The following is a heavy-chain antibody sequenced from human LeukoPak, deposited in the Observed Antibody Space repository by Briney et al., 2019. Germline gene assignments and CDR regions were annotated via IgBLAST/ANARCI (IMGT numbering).Heavy chain of an antibody. CDR2: IYPGDSDT. J-gene: IGHJ4*02. CDR1: GYSFSNYW. V-gene: IGHV5-51*01. CDR3: ARAPTSVSNPYYFDY. Sequence: PGESLQISCQASGYSFSNYWIGWVRQMPGKGLEWMGIIYPGDSDTRYSPSFQGQVTISADKSITTGYLQWSSLKASDTAMYYCARAPTSVSNPYYFDYWGQGALVTVSS. D-gene: IGHD4-11*01.